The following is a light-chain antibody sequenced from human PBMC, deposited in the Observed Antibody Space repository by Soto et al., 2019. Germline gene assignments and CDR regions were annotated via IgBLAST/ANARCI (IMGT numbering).Light chain of an antibody. Sequence: SYELTQPPSVSVAPGKTARITCGGNNIGSKSVHWYQQKPGQAPVLVIYYDSDWPSGIPERFSDSNSGNTATLTISRVEAGDEADYYCQVWDSSSDRDVVFGGGTQLTVL. V-gene: IGLV3-21*04. CDR3: QVWDSSSDRDVV. CDR1: NIGSKS. J-gene: IGLJ2*01. CDR2: YDS.